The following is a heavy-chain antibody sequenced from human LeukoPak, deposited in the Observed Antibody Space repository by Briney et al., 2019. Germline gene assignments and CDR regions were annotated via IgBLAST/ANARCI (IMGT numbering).Heavy chain of an antibody. CDR1: GGSIISYY. CDR3: ARALSGTYGLFQH. D-gene: IGHD1-26*01. V-gene: IGHV4-59*01. Sequence: SETLSLTCTVSGGSIISYYWSWIRQPPGKGLEWIGYIYHSGSTNSYPSLKSRVTISVDTSKNQFSLNLNSVTAADTAVYYCARALSGTYGLFQHWGQGTLVTVSS. J-gene: IGHJ1*01. CDR2: IYHSGST.